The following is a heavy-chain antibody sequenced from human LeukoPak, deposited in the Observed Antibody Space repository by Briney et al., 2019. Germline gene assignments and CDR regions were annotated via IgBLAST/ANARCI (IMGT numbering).Heavy chain of an antibody. Sequence: ASVKVSCKASGYTFTGYYIHWVRQAPGQGLEWMGRINPNSGGTNYAQRFQGRVSMTRDTSISTTYMELSSLTSDDTAVYYCARDTLTMVRGDLGYWGQGTLVTVSS. D-gene: IGHD3-10*01. V-gene: IGHV1-2*06. J-gene: IGHJ4*02. CDR3: ARDTLTMVRGDLGY. CDR1: GYTFTGYY. CDR2: INPNSGGT.